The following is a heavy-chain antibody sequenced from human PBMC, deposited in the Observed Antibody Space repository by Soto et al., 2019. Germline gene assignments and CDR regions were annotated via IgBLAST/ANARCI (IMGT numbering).Heavy chain of an antibody. V-gene: IGHV1-58*02. J-gene: IGHJ3*02. CDR3: AAPTSGTTDLDAFDI. Sequence: SVKVSCKASGFTFTSSAMQWVRQARGQRLEWIRWIVVGSGNTNYAQKFQERVTITRDMSTSTAYMELSSLRSEDTAVYYCAAPTSGTTDLDAFDIWGQGTMVTVSS. CDR2: IVVGSGNT. CDR1: GFTFTSSA. D-gene: IGHD1-1*01.